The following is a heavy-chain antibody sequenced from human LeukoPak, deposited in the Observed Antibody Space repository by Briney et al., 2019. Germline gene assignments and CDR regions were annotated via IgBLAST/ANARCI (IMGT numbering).Heavy chain of an antibody. J-gene: IGHJ4*02. V-gene: IGHV3-43D*03. Sequence: GGSLRLSCAASGFTFDDYAMHWVRQAPGKGLEWVSLISWDGGSTYYADSVKGRFTISRDNSKNSLYLQMNSLRAGDTALYYCAKDKGRWLQLMCFDYWGQGTLVTVSS. D-gene: IGHD5-24*01. CDR3: AKDKGRWLQLMCFDY. CDR2: ISWDGGST. CDR1: GFTFDDYA.